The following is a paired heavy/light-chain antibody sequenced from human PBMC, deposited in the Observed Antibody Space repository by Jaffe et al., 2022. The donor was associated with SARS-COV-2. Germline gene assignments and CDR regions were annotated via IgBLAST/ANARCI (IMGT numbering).Heavy chain of an antibody. J-gene: IGHJ4*02. D-gene: IGHD5-18*01. CDR3: AKDSGSGYSYEDY. CDR2: ISYDESEK. CDR1: GFTFSNYG. Sequence: QMQLVESGGGVVQPGRSLRLSCAASGFTFSNYGMHWVRQAPGKGLEWVAVISYDESEKYYAESVKGRFTISRDNSKNTLYLQMNSLRAEDTAMYYCAKDSGSGYSYEDYWGQGTLVTVSS. V-gene: IGHV3-30*18.
Light chain of an antibody. J-gene: IGKJ2*01. CDR3: QHYSSTSPT. V-gene: IGKV1-5*03. CDR1: QSLNRW. Sequence: DIQMTQSPSTLSASVGDRVTITCRASQSLNRWLAWYQQKPGKAPKLLIYKASSLESGVPSRFSGSGSGTEFTLTISSLQPDDFATYYCQHYSSTSPTFGQGTKLEI. CDR2: KAS.